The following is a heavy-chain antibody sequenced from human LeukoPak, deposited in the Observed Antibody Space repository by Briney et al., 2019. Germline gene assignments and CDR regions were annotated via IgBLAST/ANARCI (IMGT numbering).Heavy chain of an antibody. J-gene: IGHJ6*04. Sequence: SETLSLTCAVCGGSFSGYYWSWIRQPPGKGLEWVGEINHSGSTNYNPSLKSRVTISVDTSKNQFSLKLSSVTAADTAVYYCARGSSGSGSYYNPYGMDVWGKGTTVTVSS. D-gene: IGHD3-10*01. CDR1: GGSFSGYY. V-gene: IGHV4-34*01. CDR2: INHSGST. CDR3: ARGSSGSGSYYNPYGMDV.